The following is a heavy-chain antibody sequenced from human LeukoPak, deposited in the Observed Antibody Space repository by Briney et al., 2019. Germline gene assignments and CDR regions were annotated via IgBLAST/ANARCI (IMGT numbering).Heavy chain of an antibody. J-gene: IGHJ4*02. CDR3: TTDPASGIAAANY. CDR2: IKSKTDGGTT. D-gene: IGHD6-13*01. V-gene: IGHV3-15*01. Sequence: GGSLGLSCAASGFTFSNAWMSWVRQAPGKGLEWVGRIKSKTDGGTTDYAAPVKGRFTISRDDSKNTLYLQMNSLKTEDTAVYYCTTDPASGIAAANYWGQGTLVTVSS. CDR1: GFTFSNAW.